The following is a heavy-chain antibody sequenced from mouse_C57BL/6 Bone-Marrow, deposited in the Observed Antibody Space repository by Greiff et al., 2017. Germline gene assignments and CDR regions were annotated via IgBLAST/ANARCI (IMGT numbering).Heavy chain of an antibody. CDR3: ASPLITTVVAPHAMDY. CDR1: GYAFSSYW. V-gene: IGHV1-80*01. J-gene: IGHJ4*01. CDR2: IYPGDGDT. D-gene: IGHD1-1*01. Sequence: VQLQQSGAELVKPGASVKISCKASGYAFSSYWMNWVKQRPGKGLEWIGQIYPGDGDTNYNGKFKGKATLTADKSSSTAYMPLSSLTSEDSAVYFCASPLITTVVAPHAMDYWGQGTSVTVSS.